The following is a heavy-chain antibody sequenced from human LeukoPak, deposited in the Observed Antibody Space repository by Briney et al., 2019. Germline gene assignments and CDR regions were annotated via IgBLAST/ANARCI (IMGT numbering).Heavy chain of an antibody. CDR3: ARTIYDFWSGFRWVWFGP. V-gene: IGHV4-30-4*08. CDR2: IYYSGST. CDR1: GGSISSGDYY. D-gene: IGHD3-3*01. Sequence: PSQTLSLTCTVSGGSISSGDYYWSWIRQPPGKGLEWIGYIYYSGSTYYNPSLKSRVTISVDTSKNQFSLKLSSVTAADTAVYYCARTIYDFWSGFRWVWFGPWGQGTLVTVSS. J-gene: IGHJ5*02.